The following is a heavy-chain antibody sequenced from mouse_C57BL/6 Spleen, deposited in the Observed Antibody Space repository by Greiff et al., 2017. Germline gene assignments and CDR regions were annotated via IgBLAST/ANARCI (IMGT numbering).Heavy chain of an antibody. CDR1: GYTFTDYY. Sequence: VQLKQSGPELVKPGASVKISCKASGYTFTDYYMNWVKQSHGKSLEWIGDINPNNGGTSYNQKFKGKATLTVDKSSSTAYMELRSLTSEDSAVYYCARSSSNYEEYYFDYWGQGTTLTVSS. D-gene: IGHD2-5*01. CDR2: INPNNGGT. V-gene: IGHV1-26*01. CDR3: ARSSSNYEEYYFDY. J-gene: IGHJ2*01.